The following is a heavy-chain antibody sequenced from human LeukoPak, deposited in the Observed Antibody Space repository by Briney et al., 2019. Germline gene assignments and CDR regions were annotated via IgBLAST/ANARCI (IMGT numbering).Heavy chain of an antibody. CDR1: GFTFSHYS. CDR3: ARDPGRSPDY. CDR2: INSNGDDT. V-gene: IGHV3-64*01. J-gene: IGHJ4*02. Sequence: QPGGSLRLSCAASGFTFSHYSMYWVRQAPGKGLEYVSAINSNGDDTYYVNSVKGRFTISRDNSKNTLYLQMGSLRAEDMAVYYCARDPGRSPDYWGQGTLVTVSS. D-gene: IGHD1-26*01.